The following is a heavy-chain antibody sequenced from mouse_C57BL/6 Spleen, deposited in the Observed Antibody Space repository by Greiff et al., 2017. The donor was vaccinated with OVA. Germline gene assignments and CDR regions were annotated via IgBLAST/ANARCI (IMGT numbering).Heavy chain of an antibody. CDR3: ARSHITTVVAENWYFDV. CDR2: IYPRSGNT. D-gene: IGHD1-1*01. CDR1: GYTFTSYG. Sequence: VQLQESGAELARPGASVKLSCKASGYTFTSYGISWVKQRTGQGLEWIGEIYPRSGNTYYNEKFKGKATLTADKSSSTAYMELRSLTSEDSAVYFCARSHITTVVAENWYFDVWGTGTTVTVSS. J-gene: IGHJ1*03. V-gene: IGHV1-81*01.